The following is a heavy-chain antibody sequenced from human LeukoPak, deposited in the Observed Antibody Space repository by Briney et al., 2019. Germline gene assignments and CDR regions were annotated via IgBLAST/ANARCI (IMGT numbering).Heavy chain of an antibody. D-gene: IGHD6-13*01. CDR2: IYSAGTT. V-gene: IGHV3-53*01. CDR1: GFTVSSSY. J-gene: IGHJ3*02. CDR3: ARGLVVAAAGASDAFDI. Sequence: GGSLRLSCAASGFTVSSSYMSWVRQAPGKGLEWVSVIYSAGTTYSADSVKGRFTISRDNSENTLYLQMNSLRAEDTAVYYCARGLVVAAAGASDAFDIWGQGTMVTVSS.